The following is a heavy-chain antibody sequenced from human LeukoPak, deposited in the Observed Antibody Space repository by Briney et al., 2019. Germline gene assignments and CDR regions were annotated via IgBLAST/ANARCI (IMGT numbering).Heavy chain of an antibody. CDR3: ARALLHFDILTGYHNQAYGMDV. CDR1: GGSISSYY. CDR2: IYYSGST. D-gene: IGHD3-9*01. V-gene: IGHV4-59*06. Sequence: SETLSLTCTVSGGSISSYYWSWIRQPPGKGLEWIGYIYYSGSTYYNPSLKSRVTISVDTSKNQFSLKLSSVTAADTAVYYCARALLHFDILTGYHNQAYGMDVWGQGTTVTVSS. J-gene: IGHJ6*02.